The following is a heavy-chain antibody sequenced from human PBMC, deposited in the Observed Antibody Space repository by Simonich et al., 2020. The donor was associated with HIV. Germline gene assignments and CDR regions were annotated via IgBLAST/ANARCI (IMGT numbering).Heavy chain of an antibody. J-gene: IGHJ6*03. CDR2: INHSGST. D-gene: IGHD1-26*01. Sequence: QVQLHQWGAGLLKPSETLSLTCAVYGGSFSGYYWTWIRQSPGKGLEWIGEINHSGSTNYNPSLKSRVTISEDTSKNQFSLKLSSVTAADTAVYYCARGGGTYYGGFYYMDVWGKGTTVTVSS. CDR3: ARGGGTYYGGFYYMDV. CDR1: GGSFSGYY. V-gene: IGHV4-34*01.